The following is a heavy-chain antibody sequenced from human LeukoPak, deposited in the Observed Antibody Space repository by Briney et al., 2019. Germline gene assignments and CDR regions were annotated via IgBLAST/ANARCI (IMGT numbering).Heavy chain of an antibody. J-gene: IGHJ4*02. CDR3: AKDLQVGPTGVFDY. CDR1: GFTFSSYG. V-gene: IGHV3-30*02. D-gene: IGHD1-26*01. CDR2: IWYGGSNK. Sequence: GGSLRLSCAASGFTFSSYGMHWVRQAPGKGLEWVTVIWYGGSNKYYADSVKGRFTISRDNSKNMLYLQMNSLRAEDTAVYYCAKDLQVGPTGVFDYWAREPWSPSP.